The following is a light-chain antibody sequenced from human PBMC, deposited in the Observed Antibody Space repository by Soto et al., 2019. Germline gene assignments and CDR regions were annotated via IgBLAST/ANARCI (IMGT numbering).Light chain of an antibody. J-gene: IGKJ4*01. CDR1: QSVRSN. CDR2: GAS. Sequence: EIVMTQFPATLSVSPGERVTLSCRASQSVRSNLAWYQQKPGQVPRVLIYGASTRAIGIPDRFSGSGSGTEFTLTISSLQSEDFAVYYCQHYNNLWGFGGGTKVEIK. CDR3: QHYNNLWG. V-gene: IGKV3-15*01.